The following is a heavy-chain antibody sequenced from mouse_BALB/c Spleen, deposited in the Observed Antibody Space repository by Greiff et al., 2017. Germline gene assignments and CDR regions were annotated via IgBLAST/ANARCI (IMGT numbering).Heavy chain of an antibody. Sequence: QVQLQQSGAELAKPGASVKMSCKASGYTFTSYWMHWVKQRPGQGLEWIGYINPSTGYTEYNQKFKDKATLTADKSSSTAYMQLSSLTSEDSAVYYCAKMMGYDGYYFDYWGQGTTLTVSS. V-gene: IGHV1-7*01. CDR2: INPSTGYT. D-gene: IGHD2-3*01. CDR3: AKMMGYDGYYFDY. CDR1: GYTFTSYW. J-gene: IGHJ2*01.